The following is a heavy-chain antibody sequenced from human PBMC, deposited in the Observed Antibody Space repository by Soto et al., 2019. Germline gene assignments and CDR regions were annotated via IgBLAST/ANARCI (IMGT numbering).Heavy chain of an antibody. CDR3: ARGAYCGGDCYLTPVDY. Sequence: QLQLQESGPGLVKPSETLSLTYTVSGGSISSSSYYWGWIRQPPGKGLEWIGSIYYSGSTYYNPSLKSRVTISVDTSKNQFSLKLSSVTSATTAVYYCARGAYCGGDCYLTPVDYWGQGTLVTVSS. D-gene: IGHD2-21*02. V-gene: IGHV4-39*01. J-gene: IGHJ4*02. CDR2: IYYSGST. CDR1: GGSISSSSYY.